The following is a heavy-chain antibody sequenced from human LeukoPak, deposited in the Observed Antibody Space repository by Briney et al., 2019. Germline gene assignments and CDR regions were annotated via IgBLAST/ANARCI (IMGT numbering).Heavy chain of an antibody. CDR1: GFTVSSNY. J-gene: IGHJ4*02. Sequence: GGSLRLSCAASGFTVSSNYMSWVRQAPGKGLGWVSVIYSGGSTYYADSVKGRFTISRHNSKNTLYLQMNSLRAEDTAVYYCARAGSSSGYYQGYFDYWGQGTLVTVSS. CDR3: ARAGSSSGYYQGYFDY. D-gene: IGHD3-22*01. CDR2: IYSGGST. V-gene: IGHV3-53*04.